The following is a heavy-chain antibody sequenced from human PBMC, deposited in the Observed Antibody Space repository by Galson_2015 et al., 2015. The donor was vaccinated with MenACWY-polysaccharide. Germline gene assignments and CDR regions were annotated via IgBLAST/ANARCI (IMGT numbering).Heavy chain of an antibody. Sequence: SLRLSCAASGFTFDDYAMHWVRQAPGKGLEWVSGISWNSGSIGYADSVKGRFTISRDNAKNSLYLQMNSLRAEDTALYYCAKDTTGYSSGWYDYWGQGTLVTVSS. CDR3: AKDTTGYSSGWYDY. V-gene: IGHV3-9*01. D-gene: IGHD6-19*01. CDR1: GFTFDDYA. J-gene: IGHJ4*02. CDR2: ISWNSGSI.